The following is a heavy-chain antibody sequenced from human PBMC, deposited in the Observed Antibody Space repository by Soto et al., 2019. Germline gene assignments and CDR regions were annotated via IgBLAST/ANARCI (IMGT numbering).Heavy chain of an antibody. V-gene: IGHV4-30-4*01. CDR1: GGSISSGDYY. CDR3: ARVPSARISYGGNSGGDDY. Sequence: SETLSLTCTVSGGSISSGDYYWSWIRQPPGKGLEWIGYIYYSGSTYYNPSLKSRVTISVDTSKNQFSLKLSSVTAADTAVYYCARVPSARISYGGNSGGDDYWGQGTLVTVSS. D-gene: IGHD4-17*01. J-gene: IGHJ4*02. CDR2: IYYSGST.